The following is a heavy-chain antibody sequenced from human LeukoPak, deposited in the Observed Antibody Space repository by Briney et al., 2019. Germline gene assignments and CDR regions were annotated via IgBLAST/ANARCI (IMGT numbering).Heavy chain of an antibody. CDR3: ARRVPNSSSWYSAPNWFDP. V-gene: IGHV4-34*01. CDR1: GGSFSGYY. D-gene: IGHD6-13*01. CDR2: INHSGST. J-gene: IGHJ5*02. Sequence: PSETLSLTCALYGGSFSGYYWSWIRQPPGKGLEWIGEINHSGSTNYNPSLKSRVAISADTSKNQFSLKLSSVTAADTAVYYCARRVPNSSSWYSAPNWFDPWGQGTLVTVSS.